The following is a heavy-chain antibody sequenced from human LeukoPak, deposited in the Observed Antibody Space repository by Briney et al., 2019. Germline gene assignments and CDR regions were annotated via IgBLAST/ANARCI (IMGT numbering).Heavy chain of an antibody. V-gene: IGHV1-69*04. J-gene: IGHJ5*02. D-gene: IGHD3-3*01. CDR1: GGTFSSYA. CDR2: IIPMFGIA. CDR3: ARAGDVLRFLEWLPPNWFDP. Sequence: SVKVSCKASGGTFSSYAISWVRQAPGQGLEWMGRIIPMFGIANYAQKFQGRVTITADKSTSTAYMELSSLRSEDTAVYYCARAGDVLRFLEWLPPNWFDPWGQGTLVTVSS.